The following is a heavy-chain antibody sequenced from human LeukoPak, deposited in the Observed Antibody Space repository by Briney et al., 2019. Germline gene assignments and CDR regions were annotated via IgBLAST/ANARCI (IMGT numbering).Heavy chain of an antibody. CDR1: GFTFSSYV. CDR3: AKDRETTSSGTFDY. CDR2: ISAGGGGHT. V-gene: IGHV3-23*01. Sequence: GGSLRLSCAGSGFTFSSYVMTWVRQPPGQGLEWVSGISAGGGGHTYYADSVKGRFTISRDNSNNTLYLRMNSLRAEDTGVYYCAKDRETTSSGTFDYWGQGTLVTVSS. J-gene: IGHJ4*02. D-gene: IGHD1-1*01.